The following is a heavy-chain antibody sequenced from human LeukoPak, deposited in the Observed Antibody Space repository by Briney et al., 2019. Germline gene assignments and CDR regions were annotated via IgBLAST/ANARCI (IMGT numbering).Heavy chain of an antibody. CDR3: AKAGYGGDNFDY. J-gene: IGHJ4*02. D-gene: IGHD1-26*01. V-gene: IGHV3-48*03. Sequence: GGSLRLSCAASGFTFSAYEMNWVRQAPGKGLEWVSYIGSSGSTVYYADSVKGRFTISRDNAKNSLYLQMNSLRPEDMALYFCAKAGYGGDNFDYWGQGTLVTVSS. CDR2: IGSSGSTV. CDR1: GFTFSAYE.